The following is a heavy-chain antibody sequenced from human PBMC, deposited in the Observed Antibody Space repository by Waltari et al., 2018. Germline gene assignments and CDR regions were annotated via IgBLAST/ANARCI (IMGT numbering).Heavy chain of an antibody. J-gene: IGHJ4*02. D-gene: IGHD3-10*01. CDR2: ISPIIGTA. V-gene: IGHV1-69*01. CDR1: GGTFSSYA. Sequence: QVQLVQSGAEVKKPGSSVKVSCKASGGTFSSYAISWVRQAPGQVLEWMGGISPIIGTANYAQKFQGRVTITADESTSTGYMELSSLRSEDMAVYYCARGALGNHPHFDYWGQGTLVTVSS. CDR3: ARGALGNHPHFDY.